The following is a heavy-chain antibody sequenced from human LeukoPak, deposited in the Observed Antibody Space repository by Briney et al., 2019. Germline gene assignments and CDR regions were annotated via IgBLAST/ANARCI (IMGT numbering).Heavy chain of an antibody. Sequence: PSETLSLTCVVSGYSISSGYFWGWIRQPPGKGLEWIATIYHSGSTFYNPSLKSRVTISVDTSKNQFSLKLSSVTAADTAVYYCARDYGGHAIFDYWGQGTLVTVSP. J-gene: IGHJ4*02. CDR2: IYHSGST. CDR3: ARDYGGHAIFDY. D-gene: IGHD4-23*01. V-gene: IGHV4-38-2*01. CDR1: GYSISSGYF.